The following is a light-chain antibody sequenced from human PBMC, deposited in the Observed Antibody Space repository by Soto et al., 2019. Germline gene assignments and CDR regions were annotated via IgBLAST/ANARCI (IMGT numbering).Light chain of an antibody. J-gene: IGLJ3*02. CDR1: NSNIGAGYN. V-gene: IGLV1-40*01. CDR3: QSYDSSLSGPGV. Sequence: QPVLTQPPSVSGAPGQRVTISCTGSNSNIGAGYNVHWYQQLPGTAPKLLIYGNTNRPSGVPDRFSGSKSGTAASLAITGLQAEDEADYYCQSYDSSLSGPGVFGGGTKLTVL. CDR2: GNT.